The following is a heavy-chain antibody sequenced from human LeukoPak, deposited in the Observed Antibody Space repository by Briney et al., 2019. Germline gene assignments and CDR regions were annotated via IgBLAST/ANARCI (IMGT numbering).Heavy chain of an antibody. V-gene: IGHV3-48*03. CDR1: GFTFSSYE. D-gene: IGHD3-22*01. CDR3: AKTYYYDSSGYYHLAWYYFDY. Sequence: PGGSLRLSCAASGFTFSSYEMNWVRQAPGKGLEWVSYISSSGSTIYYADSVKGRFTISRDNAKNSLYLQMNSLRAEDTAVYYCAKTYYYDSSGYYHLAWYYFDYWGQGTLVTVSS. CDR2: ISSSGSTI. J-gene: IGHJ4*02.